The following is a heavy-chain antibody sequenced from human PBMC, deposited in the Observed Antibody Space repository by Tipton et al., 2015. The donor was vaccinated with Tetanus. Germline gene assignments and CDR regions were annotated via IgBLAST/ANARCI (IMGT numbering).Heavy chain of an antibody. CDR1: GFTFSSYS. CDR3: ARGSPIAGAGSEEGAFDI. J-gene: IGHJ3*02. D-gene: IGHD6-19*01. V-gene: IGHV3-21*01. Sequence: SLRLSCAASGFTFSSYSMNWVRQAPGKGLEWVSSISSSSSYIYYADSVKGRFTISRDNAKNSLYLQMNSLRAEDTAVYYCARGSPIAGAGSEEGAFDIWGQGTMVTVSS. CDR2: ISSSSSYI.